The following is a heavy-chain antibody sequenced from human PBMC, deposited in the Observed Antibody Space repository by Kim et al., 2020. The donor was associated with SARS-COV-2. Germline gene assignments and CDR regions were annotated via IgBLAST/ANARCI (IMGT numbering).Heavy chain of an antibody. J-gene: IGHJ4*02. D-gene: IGHD1-26*01. CDR1: GGSISSSSFY. V-gene: IGHV4-39*01. CDR2: IYYSGST. CDR3: ASRTVGAAPGY. Sequence: SETLSLTFTVSGGSISSSSFYWGWIRQPPGKGLEWIGSIYYSGSTYYNPSLKSRVTISVDTSKNQFSLKLSSMTAADTAVYYCASRTVGAAPGYWGQGTLVTVSS.